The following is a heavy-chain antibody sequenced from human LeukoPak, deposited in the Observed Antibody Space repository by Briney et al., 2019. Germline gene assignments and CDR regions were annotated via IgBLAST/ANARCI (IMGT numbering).Heavy chain of an antibody. CDR3: AFLAAAGTSYGMDV. Sequence: SQTLPLTCAISGDSVSSSSAAWNSIRQSPSRGLEWLGRTYYRSKWYNDYAVSVKSRITINPDTSKNQFSLQLISVTPEDTAVYYCAFLAAAGTSYGMDVWGQGTTVTVYS. V-gene: IGHV6-1*01. J-gene: IGHJ6*02. CDR2: TYYRSKWYN. CDR1: GDSVSSSSAA. D-gene: IGHD6-13*01.